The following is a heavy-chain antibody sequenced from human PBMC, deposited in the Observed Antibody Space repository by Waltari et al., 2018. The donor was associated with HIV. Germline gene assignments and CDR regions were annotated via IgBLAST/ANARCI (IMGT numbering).Heavy chain of an antibody. CDR1: GFKFSDYD. CDR3: GGLLTGH. J-gene: IGHJ4*01. V-gene: IGHV3-49*04. CDR2: IRGNVYGGTP. D-gene: IGHD3-9*01. Sequence: EESGGNLVQPGRSLTLSCTTSGFKFSDYDVSWVRQTAENRLEGVGFIRGNVYGGTPEYAASVKGRFISARDDFTGTAYLQLKNVKAEDTGLYCCGGLLTGHWGRGTPVLVSS.